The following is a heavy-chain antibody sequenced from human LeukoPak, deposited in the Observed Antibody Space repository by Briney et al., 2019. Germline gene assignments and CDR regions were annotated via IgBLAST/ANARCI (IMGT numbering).Heavy chain of an antibody. CDR3: ARGGGSSGYSLPPYYFDY. CDR2: IYHSGST. CDR1: GGSISSGGYS. V-gene: IGHV4-30-2*01. Sequence: SQTLSLTCAVSGGSISSGGYSWSWIRQPPGKGLEWIGYIYHSGSTYYNPSLKSRVTISVDRSKNQFSLKLSSVTAADTAVYYCARGGGSSGYSLPPYYFDYWGQGTLVTVSS. D-gene: IGHD3-22*01. J-gene: IGHJ4*02.